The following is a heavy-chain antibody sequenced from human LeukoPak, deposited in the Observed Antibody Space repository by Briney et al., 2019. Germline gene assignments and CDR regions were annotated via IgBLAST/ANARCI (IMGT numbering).Heavy chain of an antibody. Sequence: PEGSLRLSCAASGFTFSSYAMGWVRQAPGKGLEWVSAISGSGGSTYYADSVKGRFTISRDNSKNTLYLQMNSLRAEDTAVYYCAKDRDSSGYYPRYYYGMDVWGQGTTVTVSS. CDR2: ISGSGGST. V-gene: IGHV3-23*01. J-gene: IGHJ6*02. D-gene: IGHD3-22*01. CDR1: GFTFSSYA. CDR3: AKDRDSSGYYPRYYYGMDV.